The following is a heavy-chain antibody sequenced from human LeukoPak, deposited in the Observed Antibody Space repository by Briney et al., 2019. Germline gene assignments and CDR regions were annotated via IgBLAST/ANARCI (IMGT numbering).Heavy chain of an antibody. CDR2: ISSSSSYI. V-gene: IGHV3-21*01. Sequence: GGSLRLSCAASGFTVSSYSMNWVRQAPGKGLEWVSSISSSSSYIYYADSVKGRFTISRDNAKNSLYLQMNSLRAEDTAVYYCARDAGSSSFSYWGQGTLVTVSS. CDR1: GFTVSSYS. D-gene: IGHD6-6*01. J-gene: IGHJ4*02. CDR3: ARDAGSSSFSY.